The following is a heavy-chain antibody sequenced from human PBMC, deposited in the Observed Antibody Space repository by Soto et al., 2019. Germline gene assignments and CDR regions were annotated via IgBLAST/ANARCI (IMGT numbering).Heavy chain of an antibody. V-gene: IGHV1-18*04. D-gene: IGHD3-3*01. CDR2: ISAYNGNT. J-gene: IGHJ6*02. Sequence: ASLKLSCKGSGYTYTSDGVGWVLKKHGQGLEWMGWISAYNGNTNYAQKLQGRVTMTTDTSTSTAYMELRSLRSDDTAVYYCASGPVLRFLEWLPQDYYYGMDVWGQGTTVTVSS. CDR3: ASGPVLRFLEWLPQDYYYGMDV. CDR1: GYTYTSDG.